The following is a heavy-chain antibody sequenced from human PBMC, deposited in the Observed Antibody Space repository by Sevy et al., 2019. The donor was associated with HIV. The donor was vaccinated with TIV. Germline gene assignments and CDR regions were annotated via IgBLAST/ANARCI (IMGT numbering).Heavy chain of an antibody. CDR3: AKAGSRLWSEGYYFDY. Sequence: GESLKISCAASGFTFSSYAMSWVRQAPGNGLEWVSAISGSGGSTYYADSVKGRFTISRDNSKNTLDLKMNSLRAKDPAVYYCAKAGSRLWSEGYYFDYWGQGTLVTVSS. V-gene: IGHV3-23*01. J-gene: IGHJ4*02. CDR2: ISGSGGST. CDR1: GFTFSSYA. D-gene: IGHD5-18*01.